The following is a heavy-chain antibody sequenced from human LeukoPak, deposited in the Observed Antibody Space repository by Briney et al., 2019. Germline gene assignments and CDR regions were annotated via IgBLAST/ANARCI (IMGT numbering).Heavy chain of an antibody. CDR3: AKDRRVCSSTICPWYFDL. CDR2: ISGSGGST. V-gene: IGHV3-23*01. J-gene: IGHJ2*01. Sequence: GGSLRLSCVASGFTFSNFAMNWVRQAPGKGLEWVSAISGSGGSTYYADSVKGRFTISRDNSKNTLYLQMNSLRAEDTAVYYCAKDRRVCSSTICPWYFDLWGRGTLVTVSS. D-gene: IGHD2-2*01. CDR1: GFTFSNFA.